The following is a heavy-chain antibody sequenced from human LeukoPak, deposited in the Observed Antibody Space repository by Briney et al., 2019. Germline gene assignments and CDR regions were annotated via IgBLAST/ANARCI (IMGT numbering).Heavy chain of an antibody. CDR1: GFTFSTYA. V-gene: IGHV3-23*01. CDR2: ISGSAGTT. CDR3: AKASTYYDFWRQFDY. J-gene: IGHJ4*02. D-gene: IGHD3/OR15-3a*01. Sequence: GGSLRLSCAASGFTFSTYAMSWVRQAPGKGLEWVSAISGSAGTTYYADSVKGRFTISRDNSKNTLYLQMHSLRAEDTAVYYCAKASTYYDFWRQFDYWGQGTLVTVSP.